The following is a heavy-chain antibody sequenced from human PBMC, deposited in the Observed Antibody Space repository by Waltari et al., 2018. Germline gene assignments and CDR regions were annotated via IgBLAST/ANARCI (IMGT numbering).Heavy chain of an antibody. V-gene: IGHV4-34*01. CDR3: ARGRGLRGYYGSGRGSWFDP. CDR2: INHSGST. J-gene: IGHJ5*02. Sequence: QVQLQQWGAGLLKPSETLSLTCAVYGGSFSGYYWSWIRQPPGKGLEWIGEINHSGSTNYNPSLKSRVTISVDTSKTQFSLKLSSVTAADTAVYYCARGRGLRGYYGSGRGSWFDPWGQGTLVTVSS. D-gene: IGHD3-10*01. CDR1: GGSFSGYY.